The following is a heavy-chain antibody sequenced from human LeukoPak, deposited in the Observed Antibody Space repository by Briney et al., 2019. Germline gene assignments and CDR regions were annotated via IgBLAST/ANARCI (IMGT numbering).Heavy chain of an antibody. CDR3: AREGTDYHAFDY. D-gene: IGHD4-11*01. V-gene: IGHV3-21*01. Sequence: PGGSLRLSCAASGFTFSSYSMNWVRQAPGEGLEWVSSISSSSSYIYYADSVKGRFTISRDNAKNSLYLQMNSLRAEDTAVYYCAREGTDYHAFDYWGQGALVTVSS. CDR2: ISSSSSYI. CDR1: GFTFSSYS. J-gene: IGHJ4*02.